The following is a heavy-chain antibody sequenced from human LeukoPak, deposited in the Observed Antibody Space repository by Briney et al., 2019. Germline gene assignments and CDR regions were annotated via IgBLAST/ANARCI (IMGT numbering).Heavy chain of an antibody. CDR1: GGSFSNFY. D-gene: IGHD6-19*01. CDR2: INQGGST. J-gene: IGHJ4*02. CDR3: ARARDLSSGADY. V-gene: IGHV4-34*01. Sequence: SETLSLTCNVYGGSFSNFYWRWIRQPPGKGLEWIGEINQGGSTNYNPSLKSRVTISVDTSKNQFSLKLTSVTAADTAVYYCARARDLSSGADYWGQGTLVTVSS.